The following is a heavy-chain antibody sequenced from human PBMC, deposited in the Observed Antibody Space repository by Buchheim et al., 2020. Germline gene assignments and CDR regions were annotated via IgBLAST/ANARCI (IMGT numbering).Heavy chain of an antibody. J-gene: IGHJ6*02. V-gene: IGHV3-30*03. D-gene: IGHD2-2*02. Sequence: QVQLVESGGGVVQPGRSLRLSCAASGFTFSSYGMHWVRQAPGKGLEWVAVISYDGSNKYYADSVKGRFTISRNNSKNTLYLQMNSLRAEDTAVYYCARAWNPYCSSTSCYNGDGGAYYYYYGMDVWGQGTT. CDR1: GFTFSSYG. CDR3: ARAWNPYCSSTSCYNGDGGAYYYYYGMDV. CDR2: ISYDGSNK.